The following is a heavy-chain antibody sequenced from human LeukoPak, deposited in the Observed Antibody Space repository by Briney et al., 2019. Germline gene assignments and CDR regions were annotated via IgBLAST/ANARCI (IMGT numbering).Heavy chain of an antibody. CDR2: ISAYNGNT. J-gene: IGHJ3*02. CDR1: GYTFTIYG. CDR3: ARDRGSADAFDI. V-gene: IGHV1-18*01. Sequence: ASVKVSCKASGYTFTIYGISWVRQDPGQGLVWMGWISAYNGNTNYAQKLQGRVTMTTDTSTSTAYMELRSLRSDDTAVYYCARDRGSADAFDIWGQGTMVTVSS. D-gene: IGHD3-10*01.